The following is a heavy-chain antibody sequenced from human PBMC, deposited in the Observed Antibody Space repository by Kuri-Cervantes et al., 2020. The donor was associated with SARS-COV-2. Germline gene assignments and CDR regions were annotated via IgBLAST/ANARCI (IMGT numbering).Heavy chain of an antibody. D-gene: IGHD2-2*01. CDR1: GGSFSGYY. CDR2: INHSGST. J-gene: IGHJ4*02. Sequence: GSLRLSCAVYGGSFSGYYWSWIRQPPGKGLEWIGEINHSGSTNYNPSLKGRVTISVDTSKNQFSLKLSSVTAADTAVYYCARISAVPAAKRTYYFDYWGQGTLVTVSS. CDR3: ARISAVPAAKRTYYFDY. V-gene: IGHV4-34*01.